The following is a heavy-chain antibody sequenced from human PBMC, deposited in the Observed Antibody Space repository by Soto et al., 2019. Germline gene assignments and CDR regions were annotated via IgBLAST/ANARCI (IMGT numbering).Heavy chain of an antibody. D-gene: IGHD2-15*01. J-gene: IGHJ5*02. Sequence: QVQLQESGPGLVKPSETLSLTCTVSGDSITSYYWTWVRQPPGKGLEWIGCIFYGGSTNYNPSLKSRVALSVDTSKNHFSLKMRSVTAADTAVYYCARPMAYCSGGRCYSGIGGWFDPWGQGTLVTVSS. CDR3: ARPMAYCSGGRCYSGIGGWFDP. CDR2: IFYGGST. CDR1: GDSITSYY. V-gene: IGHV4-59*08.